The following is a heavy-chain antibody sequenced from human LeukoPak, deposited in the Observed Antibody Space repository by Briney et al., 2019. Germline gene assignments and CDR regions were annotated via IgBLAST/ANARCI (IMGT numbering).Heavy chain of an antibody. Sequence: ASVTLSCKASGYTFTSYAMNWVRQAPGQGLEWMGWINTNTGNPTYAQGFTGRFVFSLDTSVSTAYLQISSLKAEDTAVYYCARGYSSSWYEGDWFDPWGQGTLVTVSS. CDR3: ARGYSSSWYEGDWFDP. CDR2: INTNTGNP. D-gene: IGHD6-13*01. V-gene: IGHV7-4-1*02. J-gene: IGHJ5*02. CDR1: GYTFTSYA.